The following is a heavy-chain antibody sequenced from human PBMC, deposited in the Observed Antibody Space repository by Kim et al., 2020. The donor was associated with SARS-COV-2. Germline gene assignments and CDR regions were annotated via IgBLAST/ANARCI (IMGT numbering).Heavy chain of an antibody. J-gene: IGHJ5*02. D-gene: IGHD3-22*01. CDR1: GGSFSGYY. Sequence: SETLSLTCAVYGGSFSGYYWSWIRQPPGKGLEWIGEINHSGSTNYNPSLKSRVTISVDTSKNQFSLKLSSVTAADTAVYYCARRRPLRSGWQYNWFDPWGQGTLVTVSS. CDR2: INHSGST. CDR3: ARRRPLRSGWQYNWFDP. V-gene: IGHV4-34*01.